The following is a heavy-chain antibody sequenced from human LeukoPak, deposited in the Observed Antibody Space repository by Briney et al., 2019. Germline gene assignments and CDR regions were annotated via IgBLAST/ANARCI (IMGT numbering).Heavy chain of an antibody. Sequence: PGGSLRLSCAASGFVFSSNWMTWVRQAPGKGLEWVANIKQDGSEKYYVDSVKGRFTISRDNAKNSLYLQMNSLRAEDTAVYYCARGLRCVDYGGQGTLVTVSS. CDR1: GFVFSSNW. V-gene: IGHV3-7*04. J-gene: IGHJ4*02. CDR3: ARGLRCVDY. CDR2: IKQDGSEK. D-gene: IGHD3-16*01.